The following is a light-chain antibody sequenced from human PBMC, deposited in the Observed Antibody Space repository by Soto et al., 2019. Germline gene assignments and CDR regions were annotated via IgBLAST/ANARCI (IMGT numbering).Light chain of an antibody. V-gene: IGKV3-20*01. CDR2: GAS. CDR3: QKYDSSPKT. Sequence: EIVSTQAPGTLSFSSGERATLSCRASQSVSSSYLAWYQQKPGQAPRLLIYGASSGATGIPDRFSGSGSGTDFTLTISRLEPEDFAVYYCQKYDSSPKTFGQGTKVDTK. J-gene: IGKJ1*01. CDR1: QSVSSSY.